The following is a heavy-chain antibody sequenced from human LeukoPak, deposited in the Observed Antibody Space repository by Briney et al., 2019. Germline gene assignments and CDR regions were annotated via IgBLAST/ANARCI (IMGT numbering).Heavy chain of an antibody. CDR3: AKDRLEGSDFDY. CDR2: ISGSGGST. J-gene: IGHJ4*02. CDR1: GFTFSSYA. V-gene: IGHV3-23*01. Sequence: PGGSLRLSGAASGFTFSSYAMSWVRQAPGKGLEWVSAISGSGGSTYYADSVKGRFTISRDNSKNTLYLQMNSLRAEDTAVYYCAKDRLEGSDFDYWGQGTLVTVSS. D-gene: IGHD6-6*01.